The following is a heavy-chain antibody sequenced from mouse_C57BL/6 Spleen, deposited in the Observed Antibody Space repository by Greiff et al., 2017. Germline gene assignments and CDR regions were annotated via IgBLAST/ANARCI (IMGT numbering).Heavy chain of an antibody. Sequence: VQLQESGGGLVKPGGSLKLSCAASGFTFSSYAMSWVRQTPEKRLEWVATISDGGSYTYYPDNVKGRFTISRDNAKNNLYLQMSHLKSEDTAMYYCAREDDYLFAYWGQGTLVTVSA. D-gene: IGHD2-4*01. CDR2: ISDGGSYT. CDR3: AREDDYLFAY. J-gene: IGHJ3*01. V-gene: IGHV5-4*01. CDR1: GFTFSSYA.